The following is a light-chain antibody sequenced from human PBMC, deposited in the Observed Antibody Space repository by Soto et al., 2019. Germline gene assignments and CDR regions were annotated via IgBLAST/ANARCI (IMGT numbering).Light chain of an antibody. CDR1: QSVSSSY. Sequence: IVLTQSPGTLSLSPGERATLSCRASQSVSSSYLAWYQQKPGQAPRLLIYGASSRATGIPDTFSGSGSGTDFTLTISRLEPEDFAVYYCQQYGSSPDTFGQGTKLEIK. V-gene: IGKV3-20*01. CDR3: QQYGSSPDT. J-gene: IGKJ2*01. CDR2: GAS.